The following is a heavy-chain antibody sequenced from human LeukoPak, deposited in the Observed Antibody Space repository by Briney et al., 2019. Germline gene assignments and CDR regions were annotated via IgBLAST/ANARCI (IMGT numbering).Heavy chain of an antibody. CDR2: ISYDGSNK. CDR3: ARGYYDSSGYYYGNWFDP. Sequence: GGSLRLSCAASGFTFSSYAMHWVRQAPGKGLEWVAVISYDGSNKYYADSVKGRFTISRDNSKNTLYLQMNSLRAEDTAVYYCARGYYDSSGYYYGNWFDPWGQGTLVTVSS. CDR1: GFTFSSYA. J-gene: IGHJ5*02. V-gene: IGHV3-30*04. D-gene: IGHD3-22*01.